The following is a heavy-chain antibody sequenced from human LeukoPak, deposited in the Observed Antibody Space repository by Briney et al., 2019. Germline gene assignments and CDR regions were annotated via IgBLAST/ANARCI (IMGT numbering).Heavy chain of an antibody. CDR2: INHSGST. Sequence: SETLSLTCAVYGGSFSGYYWSWIRQPPGKGLEWIGEINHSGSTNYNPSLKSRVTISVDTSKNQFSLKLSSVTAADTAVYYCARGGFGFGEFVPSDWFDPWGQGTLVTVSS. V-gene: IGHV4-34*01. CDR3: ARGGFGFGEFVPSDWFDP. J-gene: IGHJ5*02. D-gene: IGHD3-10*01. CDR1: GGSFSGYY.